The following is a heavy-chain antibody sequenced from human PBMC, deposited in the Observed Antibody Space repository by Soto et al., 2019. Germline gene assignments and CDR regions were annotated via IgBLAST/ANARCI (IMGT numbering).Heavy chain of an antibody. Sequence: QVQLQQWGAGLLKPSETLSLTCAVYGGSFSGYYWSWIRQPPGKGLEWIGEINHSGSTNYNPSLKSRVTISVDTSKNQFSLKVSSVTAADTAVYYSAREGVSYGMDVWGQGTTVTVSS. J-gene: IGHJ6*02. CDR1: GGSFSGYY. CDR2: INHSGST. D-gene: IGHD3-16*01. CDR3: AREGVSYGMDV. V-gene: IGHV4-34*01.